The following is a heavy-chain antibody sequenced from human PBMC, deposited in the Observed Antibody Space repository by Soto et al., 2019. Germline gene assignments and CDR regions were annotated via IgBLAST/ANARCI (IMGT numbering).Heavy chain of an antibody. D-gene: IGHD6-13*01. V-gene: IGHV3-23*01. CDR3: ARAPPDSSSWYWFDS. CDR1: GFTFSSYA. CDR2: ISGRSDNT. Sequence: GSLRLSCAASGFTFSSYAMSWVRQAPGKGLEWVSSISGRSDNTYYADSVKGRFTISRDNSKNTLYLQMNSLRVEDTAVYYCARAPPDSSSWYWFDSWGQGTLVTVSS. J-gene: IGHJ5*01.